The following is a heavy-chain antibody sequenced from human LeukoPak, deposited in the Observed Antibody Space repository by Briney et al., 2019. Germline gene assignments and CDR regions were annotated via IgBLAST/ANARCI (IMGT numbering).Heavy chain of an antibody. V-gene: IGHV5-51*01. CDR2: IYPGDSDT. CDR3: ARVGGRIAARSLRGAFDC. D-gene: IGHD6-6*01. CDR1: GYSFTSYW. Sequence: GESLKISCKGSGYSFTSYWIGWVRQMPGKGLEWMGIIYPGDSDTRYSPSFQGQVTISADKSINTAYLQWSSLKASDTAMYYCARVGGRIAARSLRGAFDCWGQGTLVTVSS. J-gene: IGHJ4*02.